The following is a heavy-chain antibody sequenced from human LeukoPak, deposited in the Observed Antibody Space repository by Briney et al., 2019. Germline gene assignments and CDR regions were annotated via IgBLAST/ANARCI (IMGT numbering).Heavy chain of an antibody. V-gene: IGHV3-66*01. CDR1: GFTVSGNF. J-gene: IGHJ1*01. CDR3: ARSAYTPSTLYFQH. D-gene: IGHD2-15*01. CDR2: IYSGGRR. Sequence: GESLRLSCAASGFTVSGNFMSWVRQAPGKGLEWVSVIYSGGRRYYAGSAKGRFTISRDNSKNTLYLQMNSLRAEDTAVYYCARSAYTPSTLYFQHWGQGTLVTVSS.